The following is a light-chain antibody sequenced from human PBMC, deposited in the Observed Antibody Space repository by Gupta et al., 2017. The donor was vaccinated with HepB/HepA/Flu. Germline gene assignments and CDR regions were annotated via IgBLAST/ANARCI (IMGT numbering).Light chain of an antibody. CDR2: GKN. Sequence: SSELTQDAVVSVALGKTVRFTCQGASLRSYYTSWYQQKPVQAPVLVIYGKNNRPSGTPDRFSGSSSGNTAALTITGAQAEDEADYYCNSRDSSGNHLVFGGGTKLTVL. J-gene: IGLJ3*02. CDR3: NSRDSSGNHLV. CDR1: SLRSYY. V-gene: IGLV3-19*01.